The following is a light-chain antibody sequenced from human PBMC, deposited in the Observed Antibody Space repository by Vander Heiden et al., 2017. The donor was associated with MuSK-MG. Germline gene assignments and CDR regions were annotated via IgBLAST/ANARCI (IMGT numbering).Light chain of an antibody. CDR1: SSDVGGYNY. V-gene: IGLV2-14*01. CDR3: SSYTSSSTYV. Sequence: QSALTQPASVSGSPGQSITISCTGTSSDVGGYNYVSWYQQHPGKAPKLMIYDVSNRPSVVCNRFSGSKSGNTASLTISGLQAEDEADYYCSSYTSSSTYVFGTGTKVTVL. CDR2: DVS. J-gene: IGLJ1*01.